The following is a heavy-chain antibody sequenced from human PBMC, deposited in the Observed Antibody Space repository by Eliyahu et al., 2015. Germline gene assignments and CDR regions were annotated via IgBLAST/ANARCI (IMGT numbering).Heavy chain of an antibody. D-gene: IGHD4-11*01. V-gene: IGHV3-23*04. CDR3: AKDCLMTSPFGYSES. CDR1: GFPFSGYA. CDR2: ISGSGETT. Sequence: EVQLVESGGGLVQPGGSLRXSCAASGFPFSGYAMSWVRQAPGKGLECVSDISGSGETTYYADSVKGRFTISRDNSKNTLYLRMNSLRAEDTAVYFCAKDCLMTSPFGYSESWGQGTLVTVSS. J-gene: IGHJ5*02.